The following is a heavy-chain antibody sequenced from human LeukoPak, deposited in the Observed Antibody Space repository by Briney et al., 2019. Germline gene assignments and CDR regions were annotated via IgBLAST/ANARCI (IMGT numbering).Heavy chain of an antibody. Sequence: ETGGSLRLSCAASGFTFDDYAMHWVRQAPGKGLEWVSGISWNSGSIGYADSVKGRFTISRDNAKNSLYLQMNSLRAEDTALYYCAKVPGGRLAYFDYWGQGPLVTVSS. J-gene: IGHJ4*02. V-gene: IGHV3-9*01. CDR3: AKVPGGRLAYFDY. CDR1: GFTFDDYA. D-gene: IGHD6-19*01. CDR2: ISWNSGSI.